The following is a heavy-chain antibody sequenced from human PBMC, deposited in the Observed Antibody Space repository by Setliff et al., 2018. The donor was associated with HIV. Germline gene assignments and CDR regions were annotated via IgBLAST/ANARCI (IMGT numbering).Heavy chain of an antibody. Sequence: PSVTLSLTCAVYGGSFSGFYWNWIRQPPGKGLEWIGEINHSGSTNYNPSLKSRVTISVDTSKNQFSLRLSSVIAADTAVYYCARGPPGSSIGWYVGYWGQGTLVTVSS. CDR1: GGSFSGFY. CDR2: INHSGST. D-gene: IGHD6-19*01. J-gene: IGHJ4*02. CDR3: ARGPPGSSIGWYVGY. V-gene: IGHV4-34*01.